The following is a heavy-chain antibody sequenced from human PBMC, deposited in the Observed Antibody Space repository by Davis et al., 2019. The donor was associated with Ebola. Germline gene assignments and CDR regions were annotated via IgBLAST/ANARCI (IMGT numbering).Heavy chain of an antibody. CDR1: GFTFSSYS. J-gene: IGHJ6*02. CDR2: ISSSSSTI. D-gene: IGHD3-3*01. CDR3: ARALITIFGVVIIQKDYGMDV. Sequence: GGSLRLSCAASGFTFSSYSMNWVRQAPGKGLEWVSYISSSSSTIYYADSVKGRFTISRDNAKNSLYLQMNSLRAEDTAVYYCARALITIFGVVIIQKDYGMDVWGQGTTVTVSS. V-gene: IGHV3-48*04.